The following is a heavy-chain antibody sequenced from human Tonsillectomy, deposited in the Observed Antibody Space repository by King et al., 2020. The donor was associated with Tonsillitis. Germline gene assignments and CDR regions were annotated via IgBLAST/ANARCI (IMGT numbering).Heavy chain of an antibody. CDR1: GGSISSTSFY. D-gene: IGHD2/OR15-2a*01. J-gene: IGHJ5*02. CDR3: ARHRLLNWFDR. V-gene: IGHV4-39*01. CDR2: ILYSGST. Sequence: QLQESGPGLVKPSETLSLTCTVSGGSISSTSFYWGWIRQPPGKGLEWIGSILYSGSTYYDPSLKSRVTISVETSKNQFSLKLSSVTAADTAVYYCARHRLLNWFDRWGKGTLVTVSS.